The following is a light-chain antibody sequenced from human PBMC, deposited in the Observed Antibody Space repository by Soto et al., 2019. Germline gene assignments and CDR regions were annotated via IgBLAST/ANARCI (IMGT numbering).Light chain of an antibody. V-gene: IGKV3-20*01. Sequence: ETVLTQSPGTLSLSPGERATLSCRASQSVTSDFLAWYQQKPGQAPRLLIYGASTRAAGVPDRFSGSGSVTDFTLTITRLEPEDFAVYYCQQYGRSSLMFTFGQGTKLGV. J-gene: IGKJ2*01. CDR2: GAS. CDR3: QQYGRSSLMFT. CDR1: QSVTSDF.